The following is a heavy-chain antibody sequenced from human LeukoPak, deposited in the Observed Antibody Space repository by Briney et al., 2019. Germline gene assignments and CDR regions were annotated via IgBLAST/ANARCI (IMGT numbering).Heavy chain of an antibody. D-gene: IGHD6-13*01. CDR2: ISCNSGSI. Sequence: PGRSLRLSCAASGFTFDDYAMHWVRQAPGKGLEWVSGISCNSGSIGNADSVSGLFTISRDNAKNSLYLQMNSLRAEDMALYYCAKDFASSWTTGVDYWGQGTLVTVSS. CDR3: AKDFASSWTTGVDY. V-gene: IGHV3-9*03. CDR1: GFTFDDYA. J-gene: IGHJ4*02.